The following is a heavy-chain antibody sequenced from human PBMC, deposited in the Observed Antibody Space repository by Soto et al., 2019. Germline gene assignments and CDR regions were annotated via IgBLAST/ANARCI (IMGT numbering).Heavy chain of an antibody. J-gene: IGHJ4*02. CDR1: GGSFSGYY. CDR3: ARARSEYYYDSSGYHFDY. Sequence: SETLSLTCAVYGGSFSGYYWSWIRQPPGKGLEWIGEINHSGRINYNPSLKSRVTLSVDTSKNQFSLKLSSVTAADTAVYYCARARSEYYYDSSGYHFDYWGQGTLVTVSS. CDR2: INHSGRI. V-gene: IGHV4-34*01. D-gene: IGHD3-22*01.